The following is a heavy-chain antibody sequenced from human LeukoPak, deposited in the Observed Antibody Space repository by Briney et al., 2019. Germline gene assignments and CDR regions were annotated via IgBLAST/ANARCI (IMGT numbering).Heavy chain of an antibody. CDR3: ARVSYYYDSSGYAPFDP. CDR2: INPNSGGT. Sequence: ASVKVPCKASGYTFTGYYMHWVRQAPGQGLEWMGWINPNSGGTNYAQKFQGRVTMTRDTSISTAYMELSRLRSDDTAVYYCARVSYYYDSSGYAPFDPWGQGTLVTVSS. D-gene: IGHD3-22*01. V-gene: IGHV1-2*02. CDR1: GYTFTGYY. J-gene: IGHJ5*02.